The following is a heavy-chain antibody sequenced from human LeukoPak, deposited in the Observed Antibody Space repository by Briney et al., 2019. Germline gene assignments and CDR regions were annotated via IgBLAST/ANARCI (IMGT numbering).Heavy chain of an antibody. CDR3: AREGVLYYDFWSGHNWFDP. V-gene: IGHV3-21*01. D-gene: IGHD3-3*01. J-gene: IGHJ5*02. Sequence: GGSLRLSCAASGFTFSSYSMNWVRQAPGKGLEWVSSISSSSSYIYYADSVKGRFTISRDNAKKSLYLQMNSLRAEDTAVYYCAREGVLYYDFWSGHNWFDPWGQGTLVTVSS. CDR1: GFTFSSYS. CDR2: ISSSSSYI.